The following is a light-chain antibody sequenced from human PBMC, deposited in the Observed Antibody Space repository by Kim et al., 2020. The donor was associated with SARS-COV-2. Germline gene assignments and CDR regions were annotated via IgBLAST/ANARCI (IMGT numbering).Light chain of an antibody. CDR2: QDS. J-gene: IGLJ2*01. V-gene: IGLV3-1*01. CDR1: RLGSKY. CDR3: QAWDSSTAV. Sequence: SVSPGQTASITCSGDRLGSKYAYWYQQKPGQSPVLVIYQDSKRPSGIPERFSGSNSGNTATLTISGTQAMDEADYYCQAWDSSTAVFGGGTQLTVL.